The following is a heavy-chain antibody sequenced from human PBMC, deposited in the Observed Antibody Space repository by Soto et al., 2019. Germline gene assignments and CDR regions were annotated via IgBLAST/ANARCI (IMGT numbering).Heavy chain of an antibody. Sequence: GSLRLSCAASGYPFSSSAMIWVRQAPGKGLEWVSSISSSGATYYAESVKGRFTFSRDNSKNTVYLQMNSLRAEDTAVYFCARDLRSASGWYAPGYWGQGTLVTVSS. CDR3: ARDLRSASGWYAPGY. CDR1: GYPFSSSA. J-gene: IGHJ4*02. V-gene: IGHV3-23*01. D-gene: IGHD6-19*01. CDR2: ISSSGAT.